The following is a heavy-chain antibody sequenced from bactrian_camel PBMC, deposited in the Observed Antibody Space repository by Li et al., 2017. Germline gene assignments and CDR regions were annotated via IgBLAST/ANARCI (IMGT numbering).Heavy chain of an antibody. V-gene: IGHV3S6*01. CDR1: GFMFSNYG. Sequence: VQLVESGGGLVQPGGSLRLSCVASGFMFSNYGMSWVRQAPGKGLEWVSGISSDGSETYYLDSVKGRFTISRDNAKNTLYLQMNGLKVEDTALYYCADRLRRITGWIPWGQGTQVTVS. CDR2: ISSDGSET. CDR3: ADRLRRITGWIP. D-gene: IGHD5*01. J-gene: IGHJ4*01.